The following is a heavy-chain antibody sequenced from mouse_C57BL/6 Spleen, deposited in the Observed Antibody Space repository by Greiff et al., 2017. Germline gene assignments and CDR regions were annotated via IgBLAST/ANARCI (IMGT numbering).Heavy chain of an antibody. CDR1: GYTFTDYE. V-gene: IGHV1-15*01. J-gene: IGHJ2*01. D-gene: IGHD1-1*01. CDR3: TRRPITTVVAPFDY. Sequence: QVHVKQSGAELVRPGASVTLSCKASGYTFTDYEMHWVKQTPVHGLEWIGAIDPETGGTAYNQKFKGKAILTADKSSSTAYMELRSLTSEDSAVYYCTRRPITTVVAPFDYWGQGTTLTVSS. CDR2: IDPETGGT.